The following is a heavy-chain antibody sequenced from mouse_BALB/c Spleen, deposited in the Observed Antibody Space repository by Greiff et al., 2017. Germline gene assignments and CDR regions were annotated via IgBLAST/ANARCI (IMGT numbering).Heavy chain of an antibody. D-gene: IGHD1-1*01. J-gene: IGHJ2*01. Sequence: VQLHQSGAELVRPGTSVKVSCKASGYAFTNYLIEWVKQRPGQGLEWIGVINPGSGGTNYNEKFKGKATLTADKSSSTAYMQLSSLTSYDSAVYFCARSREFITTVVADYWGQGTTLTVSS. CDR1: GYAFTNYL. CDR2: INPGSGGT. CDR3: ARSREFITTVVADY. V-gene: IGHV1-54*01.